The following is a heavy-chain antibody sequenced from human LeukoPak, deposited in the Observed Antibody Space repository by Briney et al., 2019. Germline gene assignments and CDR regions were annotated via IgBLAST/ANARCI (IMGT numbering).Heavy chain of an antibody. V-gene: IGHV1-2*02. CDR1: GYTFTGYY. J-gene: IGHJ5*02. D-gene: IGHD2-15*01. CDR2: INPNSGGT. Sequence: ASVKVSCKASGYTFTGYYMHWVRQAPGQGLEWMGWINPNSGGTNYAQKFQGRVTMTRDTSISTAYMELRGLRSDDTAVYYCARSGTGYCSGGSCYKNWVDPWGQGTPVTVSS. CDR3: ARSGTGYCSGGSCYKNWVDP.